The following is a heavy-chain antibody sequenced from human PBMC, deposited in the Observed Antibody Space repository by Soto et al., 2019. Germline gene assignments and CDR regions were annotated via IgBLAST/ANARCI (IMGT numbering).Heavy chain of an antibody. D-gene: IGHD3-22*01. Sequence: GGSLRLSCAASGFTFSSYGMHWVRQAPGKGLEWVAVISYDGSNKYYADSVKGRFTISRDNSKNTLYLQMNSLRAEDTAVYYCAKDLSLEAAPYYYDSSGLVYWGQGTLVTVSS. CDR2: ISYDGSNK. CDR1: GFTFSSYG. V-gene: IGHV3-30*18. CDR3: AKDLSLEAAPYYYDSSGLVY. J-gene: IGHJ4*02.